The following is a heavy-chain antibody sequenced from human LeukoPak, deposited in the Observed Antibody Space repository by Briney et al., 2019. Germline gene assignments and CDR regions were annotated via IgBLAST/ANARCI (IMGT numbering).Heavy chain of an antibody. Sequence: ASVKVSCKASGYTFTGYYMHWVRQAPGQGLEWMGWINPNRGGTNYAQKFQGRVTMTRDTSISTASMELSRLRSDDTAVYYCAREAEGTGIAAAGLDYWGQGTLVTVSS. J-gene: IGHJ4*02. D-gene: IGHD6-13*01. CDR3: AREAEGTGIAAAGLDY. V-gene: IGHV1-2*02. CDR2: INPNRGGT. CDR1: GYTFTGYY.